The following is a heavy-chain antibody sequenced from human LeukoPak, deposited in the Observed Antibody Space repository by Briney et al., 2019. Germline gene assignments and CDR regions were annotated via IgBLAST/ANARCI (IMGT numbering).Heavy chain of an antibody. CDR2: ISGSGGST. Sequence: PGGSLRLSCATSGFTFSTYWMHWVRQVPGKGLEWVSAISGSGGSTYYADSVKGRFTISRDNSKNTLYLQMNSLRAEDTAVYYCAKGGRGSGSYDYWGQGTLVTVSS. V-gene: IGHV3-23*01. J-gene: IGHJ4*02. CDR3: AKGGRGSGSYDY. CDR1: GFTFSTYW. D-gene: IGHD3-10*01.